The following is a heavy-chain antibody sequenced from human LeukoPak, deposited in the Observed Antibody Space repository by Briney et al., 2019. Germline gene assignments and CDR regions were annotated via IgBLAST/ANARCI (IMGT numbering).Heavy chain of an antibody. CDR1: GYTFIAFY. V-gene: IGHV1-2*02. J-gene: IGHJ4*02. CDR3: ARHPYSGSYHFDY. CDR2: INPNNGGT. Sequence: ASVKVSCKASGYTFIAFYIHWLRQAPGQGLEWMGWINPNNGGTNYVQKFQGRVTLTRDTSISTAYMELSRLTSDDTAVYYCARHPYSGSYHFDYWGQGTLVIVSS. D-gene: IGHD1-26*01.